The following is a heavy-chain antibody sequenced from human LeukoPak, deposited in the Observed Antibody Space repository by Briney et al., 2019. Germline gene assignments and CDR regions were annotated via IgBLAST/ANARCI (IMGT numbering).Heavy chain of an antibody. D-gene: IGHD3-10*01. CDR1: GFTFSSYW. V-gene: IGHV3-74*01. CDR2: INSDGSST. CDR3: ARDALNAYYYGSGSYKATDYYYYGMDV. Sequence: GGSLRLSCAASGFTFSSYWMHWVRQAPGKGLVWVSRINSDGSSTSYADSVKGRFTISRDNAKNSLYLQMNSLRAEDTAVYYCARDALNAYYYGSGSYKATDYYYYGMDVWGQGTTVTVSS. J-gene: IGHJ6*02.